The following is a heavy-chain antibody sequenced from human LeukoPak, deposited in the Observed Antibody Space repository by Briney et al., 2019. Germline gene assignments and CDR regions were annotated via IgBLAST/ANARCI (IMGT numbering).Heavy chain of an antibody. CDR1: GFTFSSYE. CDR2: INWNGDKT. V-gene: IGHV3-20*04. J-gene: IGHJ6*03. CDR3: AREIVTTDNYYYMDV. Sequence: SGGSLRLSCAASGFTFSSYEMNWVRQAPGKGLEWVSGINWNGDKTGYADSVKGRFTISRDNAKNSLYLQMNSLRVEDTALYYCAREIVTTDNYYYMDVWGKGTTVTVSS. D-gene: IGHD4-17*01.